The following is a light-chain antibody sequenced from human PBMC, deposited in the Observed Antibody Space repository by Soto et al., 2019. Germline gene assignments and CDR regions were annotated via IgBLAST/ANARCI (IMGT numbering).Light chain of an antibody. J-gene: IGKJ1*01. Sequence: EIVLTQSPATLSVSPGERVTLSCRASQSVDINLAWYQQKPGQAPRLLIYGASTRATDMSGTFSGRGSGTELTLTISNLRPEDFAVYYCQQYRSWPRTFGQGTKVDIK. V-gene: IGKV3-15*01. CDR1: QSVDIN. CDR3: QQYRSWPRT. CDR2: GAS.